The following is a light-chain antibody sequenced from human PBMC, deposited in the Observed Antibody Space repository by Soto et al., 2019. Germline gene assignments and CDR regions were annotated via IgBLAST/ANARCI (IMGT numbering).Light chain of an antibody. V-gene: IGLV2-14*03. CDR2: DVS. Sequence: QSALTQPASVSGSPGQSITISCTGTSSDVGAYNYVSWYQQHPGKAPKLMIYDVSNRPSGVSYRFSGSKSGNTASLTISGLQAEDEADYYCSSYTSSSTRVFGGGTQLTVL. CDR3: SSYTSSSTRV. CDR1: SSDVGAYNY. J-gene: IGLJ2*01.